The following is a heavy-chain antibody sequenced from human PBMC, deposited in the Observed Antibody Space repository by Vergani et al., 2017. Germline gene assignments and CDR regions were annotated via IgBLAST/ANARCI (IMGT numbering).Heavy chain of an antibody. CDR3: AGTRRYYECGSGDYGFDP. V-gene: IGHV1-2*02. CDR1: GYTFTGYY. J-gene: IGHJ5*02. CDR2: INPNSGGT. D-gene: IGHD3-3*01. Sequence: QVQLVQSGAEVKKPGASVKVSCKASGYTFTGYYMHWVRQAPGQGLEWMGWINPNSGGTNYAQRFQGRVTMTRDTSISTAYMELSRLRSDDTAVYYCAGTRRYYECGSGDYGFDPWGQGTLVTVSS.